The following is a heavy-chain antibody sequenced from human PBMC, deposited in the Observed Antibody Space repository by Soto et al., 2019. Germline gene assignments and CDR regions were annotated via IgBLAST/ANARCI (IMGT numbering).Heavy chain of an antibody. CDR2: IYYSGST. J-gene: IGHJ6*02. CDR1: GGSISSGGYY. V-gene: IGHV4-31*03. CDR3: ARDPRYDFWSGPYGMDV. Sequence: LSLTCTVPGGSISSGGYYWSWIRQHPGKGLEWIGYIYYSGSTYYNPSLKSRVTISVDTSKNQFSLKLSSVTAADTAVYYCARDPRYDFWSGPYGMDVWGQGTTVTVSS. D-gene: IGHD3-3*01.